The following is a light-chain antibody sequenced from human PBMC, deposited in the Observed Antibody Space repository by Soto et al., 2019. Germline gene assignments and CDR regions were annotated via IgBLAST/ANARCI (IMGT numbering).Light chain of an antibody. CDR2: DAS. V-gene: IGKV3-11*01. J-gene: IGKJ3*01. CDR3: QQRSNWPPLFT. CDR1: QSVSRY. Sequence: EIVLTQSPATLSLSPGERATLSCRASQSVSRYLAWYQQKPGQAPRLLIYDASNRATGIPARFSGSGSGTDFTLTISSLEPEDFAVYYCQQRSNWPPLFTFGPGTKVYIK.